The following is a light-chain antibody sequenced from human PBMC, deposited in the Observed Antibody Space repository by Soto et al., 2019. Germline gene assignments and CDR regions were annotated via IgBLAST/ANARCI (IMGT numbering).Light chain of an antibody. CDR1: QGISSY. J-gene: IGKJ4*01. CDR2: AAS. Sequence: DIELTQSPSFLSASVGDRVTITCRASQGISSYLAWYQQKPGKAPKLLIYAASTLQSGVPSRFSGSGSGTEFTLTISSLQPEDFATYYCQQLSSYPLTFGGGTKVKLK. V-gene: IGKV1-9*01. CDR3: QQLSSYPLT.